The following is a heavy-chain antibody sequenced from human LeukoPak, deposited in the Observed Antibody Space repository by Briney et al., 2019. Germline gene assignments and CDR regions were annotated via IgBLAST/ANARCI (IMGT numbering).Heavy chain of an antibody. CDR1: GFTVSSNY. CDR2: IYRSDGT. J-gene: IGHJ4*02. D-gene: IGHD5-12*01. CDR3: ARDNSGPAY. Sequence: GGSLRLSCAASGFTVSSNYMSWVRQAPGKGLEWVSVIYRSDGTYYADSVKGRFTISRDNSKNTLYPQMNSLRAEDTAVCYCARDNSGPAYWGQGTLVTVSS. V-gene: IGHV3-53*01.